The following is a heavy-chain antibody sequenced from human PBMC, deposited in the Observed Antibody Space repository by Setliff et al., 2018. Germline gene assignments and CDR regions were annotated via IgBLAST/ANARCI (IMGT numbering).Heavy chain of an antibody. Sequence: ASVKVSCKASGYIFTNYVIQWVRQAPGQGLDWMGWISGYSGKTFYAPKFQGRVTMTTDTSTSTAYMELRGLTSDDTAVYYCSRLVRYCSKTTCQTASGAELWGQGTLVTVSS. CDR1: GYIFTNYV. CDR3: SRLVRYCSKTTCQTASGAEL. D-gene: IGHD2-8*01. CDR2: ISGYSGKT. V-gene: IGHV1-18*01. J-gene: IGHJ4*02.